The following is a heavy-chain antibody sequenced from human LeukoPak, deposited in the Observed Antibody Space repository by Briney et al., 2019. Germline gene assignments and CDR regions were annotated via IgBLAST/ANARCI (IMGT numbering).Heavy chain of an antibody. J-gene: IGHJ4*02. CDR2: INPNSGGT. CDR3: ATDPGEGVANFDY. V-gene: IGHV1-2*02. D-gene: IGHD3-3*01. Sequence: GASVKVSCKASGYTFTGYYMHWVRQAPGQGLEWMGWINPNSGGTNYAQKFQGRVTMTEDTSTDTAYMELSSLRSEDTAVYYCATDPGEGVANFDYWGQGAMVTVSS. CDR1: GYTFTGYY.